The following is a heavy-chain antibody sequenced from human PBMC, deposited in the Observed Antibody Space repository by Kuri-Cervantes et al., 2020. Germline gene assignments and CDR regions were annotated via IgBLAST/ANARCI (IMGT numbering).Heavy chain of an antibody. CDR1: GGSISSYY. J-gene: IGHJ4*02. CDR3: ARGRRAARPHYFDY. Sequence: SETLSLTCTVSGGSISSYYWSWIRQPAGKGLEWIGRFYASGHTNYNPSLKSRVTISVDTSKSQFSLKLSSVTAADTAVYYCARGRRAARPHYFDYWGQGTLVTVSS. V-gene: IGHV4-4*07. CDR2: FYASGHT. D-gene: IGHD6-6*01.